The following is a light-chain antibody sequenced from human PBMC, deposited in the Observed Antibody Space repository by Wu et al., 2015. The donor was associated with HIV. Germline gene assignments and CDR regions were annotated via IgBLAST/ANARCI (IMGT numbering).Light chain of an antibody. CDR2: CV. Sequence: LSSAGPSTECYHGKTSWPRAPRRKPWPGSQTPRLWCVRQGPTGIPDRFSGSGSWTEYTLTITRLEPEDSAVYYCQQFGTSPYTFGQGTKLEIK. CDR1: TECYHGKTS. CDR3: QQFGTSPYT. J-gene: IGKJ2*01. V-gene: IGKV3-20*01.